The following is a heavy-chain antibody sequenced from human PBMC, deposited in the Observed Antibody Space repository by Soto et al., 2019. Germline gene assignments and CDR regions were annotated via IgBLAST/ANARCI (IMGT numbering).Heavy chain of an antibody. J-gene: IGHJ5*02. D-gene: IGHD4-4*01. Sequence: PSETLSLTCTVSGVSIISYYWSWILQPPGKGLEWIGYIYYSGSTNYNPSLKSRVTISVDTSKNQFSLKLSSVTAADTAVYYCARDPDSNGFAPWGQGTLVTVSS. V-gene: IGHV4-59*01. CDR3: ARDPDSNGFAP. CDR2: IYYSGST. CDR1: GVSIISYY.